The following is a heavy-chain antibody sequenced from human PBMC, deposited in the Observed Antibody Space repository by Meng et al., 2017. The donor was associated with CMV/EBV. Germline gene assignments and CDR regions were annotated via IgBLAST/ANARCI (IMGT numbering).Heavy chain of an antibody. V-gene: IGHV3-48*04. J-gene: IGHJ5*02. CDR2: IKSGGDTK. D-gene: IGHD3-3*01. CDR1: GFTFSSHS. Sequence: GESLKISCAASGFTFSSHSMNWVRQAPGKGLEWVSYIKSGGDTKHYADSVKGRFTISRDNAENSLYLQMNSLRAEDTAVYYCARDTDSRRWSGYYRWFDPWGQGTLVTVSS. CDR3: ARDTDSRRWSGYYRWFDP.